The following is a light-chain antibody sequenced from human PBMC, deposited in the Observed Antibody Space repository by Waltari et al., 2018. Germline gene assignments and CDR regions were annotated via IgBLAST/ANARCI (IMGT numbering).Light chain of an antibody. CDR1: SSNIGAGYD. CDR3: QAYDSSLSGRV. CDR2: GNR. Sequence: QSVLTQPPSVSGAPGQRVTISCTGSSSNIGAGYDVHWYQQLPGTAPKLLIYGNRNPPSGVPYRFSGSKSGTPASLAITGLQAEDEADYYCQAYDSSLSGRVFGGGTKLTVL. V-gene: IGLV1-40*01. J-gene: IGLJ2*01.